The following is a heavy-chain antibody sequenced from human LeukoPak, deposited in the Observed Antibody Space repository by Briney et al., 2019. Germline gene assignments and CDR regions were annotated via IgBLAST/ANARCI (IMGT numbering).Heavy chain of an antibody. V-gene: IGHV3-23*01. D-gene: IGHD2-2*01. CDR1: RFTVSSNY. J-gene: IGHJ4*02. CDR3: AKDYCSSTSCPQKD. Sequence: GGSLRLSCAASRFTVSSNYMSWVRRAPGKGLEWVSIISDSAVGTYYTDSVKGRFTISRDNSKNTLYLQMNSLRAEDTAIYYCAKDYCSSTSCPQKDWGQGTLVTVSS. CDR2: ISDSAVGT.